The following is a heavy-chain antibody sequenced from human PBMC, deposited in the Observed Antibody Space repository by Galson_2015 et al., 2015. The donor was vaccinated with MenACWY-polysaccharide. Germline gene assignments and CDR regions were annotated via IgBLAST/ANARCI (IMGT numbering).Heavy chain of an antibody. Sequence: TLSLTCTVSGDSITSGGYFWSWIRQHPGKGLEWIASTSYDGGTYYNPSLKSRVTISVDTPNNQFSLKLSSVTAADTAVYYCARGGRAVSNRNWFDPWGQGTLVTASS. D-gene: IGHD3-16*01. J-gene: IGHJ5*02. CDR3: ARGGRAVSNRNWFDP. CDR1: GDSITSGGYF. CDR2: TSYDGGT. V-gene: IGHV4-31*03.